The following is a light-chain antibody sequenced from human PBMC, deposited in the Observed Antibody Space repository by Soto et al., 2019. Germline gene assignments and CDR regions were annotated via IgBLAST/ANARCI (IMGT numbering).Light chain of an antibody. CDR2: SAS. CDR3: QKYDSAPVT. Sequence: DIQMTQSPSSLSASVGDRVTITCRASQDIGYFLTWYQQRPGKVPKLIIYSASSLSSGAPSRFSGSGSGTDFTLTIFNLQPDDVATYYCQKYDSAPVTFGPGTRVEIK. J-gene: IGKJ3*01. V-gene: IGKV1-27*01. CDR1: QDIGYF.